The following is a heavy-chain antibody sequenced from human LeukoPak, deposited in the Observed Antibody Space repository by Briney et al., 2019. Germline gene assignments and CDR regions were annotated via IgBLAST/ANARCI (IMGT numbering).Heavy chain of an antibody. Sequence: GGSLRLSCAASGFTFSSYAMNWVRQAPGKGLEWVSAISGSGGGTYYSDSVKGRFTISRDNSENTLYLQMNSLRAEDMAVYYCARGGSTSSWFWNDWGQGTLVTVSS. CDR2: ISGSGGGT. J-gene: IGHJ4*02. D-gene: IGHD6-13*01. CDR1: GFTFSSYA. V-gene: IGHV3-23*01. CDR3: ARGGSTSSWFWND.